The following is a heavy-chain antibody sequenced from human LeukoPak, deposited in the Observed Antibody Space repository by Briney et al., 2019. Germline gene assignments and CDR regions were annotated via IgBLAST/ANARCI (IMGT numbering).Heavy chain of an antibody. D-gene: IGHD4-23*01. Sequence: GGSLRPSCAASGLTVSGKHMSWVRQAPGKGLEWVSSVYTGGSTYYADSVKGRFTISRDNAKNSLFLQMSSLKDEDTAVYYCARDGADGGNWGAFDIWGQGTMVTVSS. CDR2: VYTGGST. J-gene: IGHJ3*02. CDR3: ARDGADGGNWGAFDI. CDR1: GLTVSGKH. V-gene: IGHV3-53*01.